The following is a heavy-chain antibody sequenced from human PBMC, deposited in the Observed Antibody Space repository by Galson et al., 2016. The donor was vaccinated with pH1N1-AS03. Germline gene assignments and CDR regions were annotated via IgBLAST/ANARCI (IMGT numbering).Heavy chain of an antibody. J-gene: IGHJ3*02. CDR1: EGTFSSFA. D-gene: IGHD3-3*01. V-gene: IGHV1-69*06. CDR2: IIPIFGTP. Sequence: SVKVSCKASEGTFSSFAISWVRQAPGQGLEWVGGIIPIFGTPNYAQKFQGRVTITADKSTFTAYMELSSLRSEDTAVYYCARPRGWSGHDAFDIWGQGTMVTVSS. CDR3: ARPRGWSGHDAFDI.